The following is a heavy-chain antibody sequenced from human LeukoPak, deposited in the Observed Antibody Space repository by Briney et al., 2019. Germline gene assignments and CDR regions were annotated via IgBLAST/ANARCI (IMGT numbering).Heavy chain of an antibody. CDR1: GFTFSSYG. Sequence: PGGSLRLSCAASGFTFSSYGMHWVRQAPGKGLEWVAVISYDGSNKYYADSVKGRFTISRDNSKNTLYLQMNSLRAEDTAVYYCAKELDSSGYYYYYYGMDVWGQGTTVTVSS. D-gene: IGHD3-22*01. J-gene: IGHJ6*02. CDR3: AKELDSSGYYYYYYGMDV. V-gene: IGHV3-30*18. CDR2: ISYDGSNK.